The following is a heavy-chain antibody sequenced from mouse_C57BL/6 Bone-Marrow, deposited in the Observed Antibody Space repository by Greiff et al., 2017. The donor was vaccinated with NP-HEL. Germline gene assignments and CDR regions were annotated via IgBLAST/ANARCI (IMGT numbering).Heavy chain of an antibody. CDR2: ISDGGSYT. J-gene: IGHJ3*01. CDR3: ASFITTPFAY. CDR1: GFTFSSYA. Sequence: VQLPESGGGLVKPGGSLKLSCAASGFTFSSYAMSWVRQTPEKRLEWVATISDGGSYTYYPDNVKGRFTISRDNAKNNLYLQMSHLKSEDTAMYYCASFITTPFAYWGQGTLVTVSA. D-gene: IGHD1-1*01. V-gene: IGHV5-4*01.